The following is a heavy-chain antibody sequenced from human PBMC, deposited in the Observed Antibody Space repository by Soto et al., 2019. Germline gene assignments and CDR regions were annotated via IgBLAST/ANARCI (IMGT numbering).Heavy chain of an antibody. D-gene: IGHD6-13*01. J-gene: IGHJ4*02. CDR3: ARERIAAAGTHPSFDY. V-gene: IGHV1-69*01. CDR1: GGTFSSYA. CDR2: IIPIFGTA. Sequence: QVQLVQSGAEVKKPGSSVKVSCKASGGTFSSYAISWVRQAPGQGLEWMGGIIPIFGTANYAQKFQGRVTITADESTSTAYKELRSLRSENTAVYYCARERIAAAGTHPSFDYWGQGTLVTVSS.